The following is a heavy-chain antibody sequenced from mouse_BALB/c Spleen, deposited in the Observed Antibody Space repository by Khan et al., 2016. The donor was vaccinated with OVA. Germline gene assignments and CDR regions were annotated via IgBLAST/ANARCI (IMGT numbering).Heavy chain of an antibody. CDR3: ARGDYFGSSSFAY. J-gene: IGHJ3*01. CDR1: GYSFTGYY. CDR2: ISCYHGAT. V-gene: IGHV1S34*01. D-gene: IGHD1-1*01. Sequence: LVKTGASVKISCTASGYSFTGYYMHWVKQSHGKSLEWIGYISCYHGATSYNQKFKGKATFTVDTSSSTAFMHLNSLTSEDAAGYYCARGDYFGSSSFAYWGQGTLVTVSA.